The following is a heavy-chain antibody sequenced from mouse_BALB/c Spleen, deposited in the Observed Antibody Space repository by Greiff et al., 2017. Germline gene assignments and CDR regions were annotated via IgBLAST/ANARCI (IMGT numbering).Heavy chain of an antibody. D-gene: IGHD2-1*01. J-gene: IGHJ1*01. CDR1: GFTFSDYY. CDR3: ARDPARSTRGYWYFDV. Sequence: EVKLMESGGGLVKPGGSLKLSCAASGFTFSDYYMYWVRQTPEKRLEWVATISDGGSYTYYPDSVKGRFTISRDNAKNNLYLQMSSLKSEDTAMYYCARDPARSTRGYWYFDVWGAGTTVTVSS. V-gene: IGHV5-4*02. CDR2: ISDGGSYT.